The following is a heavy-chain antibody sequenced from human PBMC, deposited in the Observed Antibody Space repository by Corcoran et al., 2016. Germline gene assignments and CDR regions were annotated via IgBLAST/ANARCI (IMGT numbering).Heavy chain of an antibody. V-gene: IGHV4-59*01. Sequence: QVQLQESGPGLVKPSETLSLTCTVSGGSISSYYWSWIRQPPGKGLEWIGYIYYSGSTNYNPSLKSRVTISVATSKNQFSLKLSSVTAADTAVYYCARHGTVIAVAGLYNWFDPWGQGTLVTVSS. J-gene: IGHJ5*02. CDR3: ARHGTVIAVAGLYNWFDP. CDR1: GGSISSYY. CDR2: IYYSGST. D-gene: IGHD6-19*01.